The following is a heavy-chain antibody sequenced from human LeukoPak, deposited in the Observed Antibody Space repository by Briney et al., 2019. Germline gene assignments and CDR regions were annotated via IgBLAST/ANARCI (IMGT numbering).Heavy chain of an antibody. CDR2: IYYSGST. CDR1: GGSISSYY. D-gene: IGHD6-13*01. J-gene: IGHJ4*02. V-gene: IGHV4-59*12. CDR3: AREDSSSWSGPDY. Sequence: SETLSLTCTVSGGSISSYYWSWIRQPPGKGLEWIGYIYYSGSTNYNPSLKSRVTISVDTSKNQFSLKLSSVTAADTAVYYCAREDSSSWSGPDYWGQGTLVTVSS.